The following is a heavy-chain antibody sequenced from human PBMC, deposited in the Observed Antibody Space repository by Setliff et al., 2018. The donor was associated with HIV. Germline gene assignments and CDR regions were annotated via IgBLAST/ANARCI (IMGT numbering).Heavy chain of an antibody. Sequence: GGSLRLSCAASGFSFSSYNMNWVRQAPGKGLEWVSYIAVSSGSTYYADSVKGRFTISRDNTKNSLYLQLNSLRAEDTAVYYCARDAAAPAAIEGAFDIWGQGTMVTVSS. J-gene: IGHJ3*02. D-gene: IGHD2-2*02. CDR1: GFSFSSYN. V-gene: IGHV3-48*04. CDR2: IAVSSGST. CDR3: ARDAAAPAAIEGAFDI.